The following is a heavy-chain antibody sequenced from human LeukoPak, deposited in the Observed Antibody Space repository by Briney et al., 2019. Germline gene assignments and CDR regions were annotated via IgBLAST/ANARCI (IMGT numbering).Heavy chain of an antibody. CDR1: GGSISSSSYY. V-gene: IGHV4-39*07. J-gene: IGHJ4*02. D-gene: IGHD6-13*01. CDR3: ARFAYSASGFDY. CDR2: IYYSGST. Sequence: SETLSLTCTVSGGSISSSSYYWGWIRQPPGKGPEWIGSIYYSGSTYYNPSLKSRVTMSVDTSKNQFSLKLRSVTAADTAVYYCARFAYSASGFDYWGQGTLLTVSS.